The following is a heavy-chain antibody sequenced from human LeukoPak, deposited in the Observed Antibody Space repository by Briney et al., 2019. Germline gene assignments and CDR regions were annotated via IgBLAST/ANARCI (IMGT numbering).Heavy chain of an antibody. CDR2: ISAYNGNT. CDR1: GYTFASYG. Sequence: GASVKVSCKASGYTFASYGISWVRQAPGQGLEWMGWISAYNGNTNYAQKLQGRVTMTTDTSTSTAYMELRSLRSDDTAVYYCAREHQNCTSTSCSDWFDPWGLGTLVTVSS. D-gene: IGHD2-2*01. V-gene: IGHV1-18*04. J-gene: IGHJ5*02. CDR3: AREHQNCTSTSCSDWFDP.